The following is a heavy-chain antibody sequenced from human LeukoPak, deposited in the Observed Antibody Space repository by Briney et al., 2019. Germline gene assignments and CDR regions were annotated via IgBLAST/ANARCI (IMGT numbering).Heavy chain of an antibody. J-gene: IGHJ4*02. D-gene: IGHD6-19*01. CDR2: ISSSGSTI. V-gene: IGHV3-48*03. CDR3: ARDSSGWYYFDY. Sequence: GGSLRLSCAASGFTFSSYEMNWVRQAPGKGLERVSYISSSGSTIYYADSVKGRFTISRDNAKNSLYLQMNSLRAEDTAVYYCARDSSGWYYFDYWGQGTLVTVSS. CDR1: GFTFSSYE.